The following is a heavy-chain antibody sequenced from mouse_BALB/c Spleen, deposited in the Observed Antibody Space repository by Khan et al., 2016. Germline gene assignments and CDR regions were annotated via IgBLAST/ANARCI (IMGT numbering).Heavy chain of an antibody. J-gene: IGHJ3*01. CDR3: ARVLYYDPRVFAI. V-gene: IGHV2-6-7*01. CDR2: IWGDGST. CDR1: GFSLTGYG. D-gene: IGHD2-4*01. Sequence: QVQLKQSGPGLVAPSQSLSITCTVSGFSLTGYGVNWVRQPPGKGLEWLGMIWGDGSTEYNSALKSRLSISKDNSKSQVFLKMNSLHTDDTARYYGARVLYYDPRVFAIWGQGTLVTVSA.